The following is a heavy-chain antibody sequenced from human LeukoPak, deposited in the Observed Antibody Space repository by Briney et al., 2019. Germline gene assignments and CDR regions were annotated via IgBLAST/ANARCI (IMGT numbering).Heavy chain of an antibody. V-gene: IGHV3-30*18. CDR3: AKADYYGSGSYYWRPYYYYGMDV. CDR1: GFTFSSYG. CDR2: ISYDGGNK. J-gene: IGHJ6*02. Sequence: GRSLRLSCAASGFTFSSYGMHWVRQAPGKGLEWVAVISYDGGNKYYADSVKGRFTISRDNSKNTLYLQMNSLRAEDTAVYYCAKADYYGSGSYYWRPYYYYGMDVWGQGTTVTVSS. D-gene: IGHD3-10*01.